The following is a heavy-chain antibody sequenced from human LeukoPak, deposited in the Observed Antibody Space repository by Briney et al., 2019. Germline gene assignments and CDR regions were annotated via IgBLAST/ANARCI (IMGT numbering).Heavy chain of an antibody. CDR1: GYTFTSYD. V-gene: IGHV1-8*01. CDR2: MNPNSGNT. Sequence: ASVKVSCKASGYTFTSYDINWVRQATGQGLEWMGWMNPNSGNTGYAQKFQGRVTMTRNTSISTAYMELSSLRSEDTAVYYCARRTRAAAGTLRGFDPWGQGTLVTVSS. D-gene: IGHD6-13*01. J-gene: IGHJ5*02. CDR3: ARRTRAAAGTLRGFDP.